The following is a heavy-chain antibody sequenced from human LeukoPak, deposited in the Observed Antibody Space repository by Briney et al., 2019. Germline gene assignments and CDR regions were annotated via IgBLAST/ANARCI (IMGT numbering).Heavy chain of an antibody. V-gene: IGHV4-59*01. D-gene: IGHD2-2*01. CDR1: GGSISSYY. CDR3: ARGRYCSSTSCRGFDP. CDR2: IYYSGST. J-gene: IGHJ5*02. Sequence: SETLSLTCTGSGGSISSYYWSWIRQPPGKGLEWIGYIYYSGSTNYNPSLKSRVTISVDTSKNQFSLKLSSVTAADTAVYYCARGRYCSSTSCRGFDPWGQGTLVTVSS.